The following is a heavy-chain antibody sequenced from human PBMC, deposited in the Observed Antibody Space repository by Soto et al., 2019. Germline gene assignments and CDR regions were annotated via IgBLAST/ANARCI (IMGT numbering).Heavy chain of an antibody. Sequence: EVNLLESGGGVVQPGDSLRISCVGSGFTFKNYAMTWVRQAPGKGLEWVSGTTGSGANKHYADSVRGRFTISRDNSKKTLYLEMKSLRVEDTAVYYCAKDGDFGEDGRAEYFEHWGQGTLVTVSS. V-gene: IGHV3-23*01. CDR1: GFTFKNYA. J-gene: IGHJ1*01. CDR2: TTGSGANK. D-gene: IGHD4-17*01. CDR3: AKDGDFGEDGRAEYFEH.